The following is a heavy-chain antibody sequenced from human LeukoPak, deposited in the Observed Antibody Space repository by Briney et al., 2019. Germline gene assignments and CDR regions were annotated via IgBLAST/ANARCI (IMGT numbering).Heavy chain of an antibody. Sequence: ASVKVSXKASGYTFTGYYMHWVRQAPGQGLEWMGWMNPNSGNTGYAQKFQGRVTMTRNTSISTAYMELSSLRSEDTAVYYCARNTYYDFWSGYSSSSGHIGYWGQGTLVTVSS. CDR1: GYTFTGYY. J-gene: IGHJ4*02. D-gene: IGHD3-3*01. CDR3: ARNTYYDFWSGYSSSSGHIGY. CDR2: MNPNSGNT. V-gene: IGHV1-8*02.